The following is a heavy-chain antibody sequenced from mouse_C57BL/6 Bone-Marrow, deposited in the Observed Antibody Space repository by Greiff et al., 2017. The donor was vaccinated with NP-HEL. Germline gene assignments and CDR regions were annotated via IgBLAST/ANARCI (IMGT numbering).Heavy chain of an antibody. J-gene: IGHJ4*01. V-gene: IGHV6-3*01. CDR3: TGGLRLPYYAMDY. D-gene: IGHD3-2*02. Sequence: EVMLVESGGGLVQPGGSMKLSCVASGFTFSNYWMNWVRQSPEKGLEWVAQIRLKSDNYATHYAESVKGRFTISRDDSKSIVYLQMNNLRAEDTGIYYCTGGLRLPYYAMDYWGQGTSVTVSS. CDR2: IRLKSDNYAT. CDR1: GFTFSNYW.